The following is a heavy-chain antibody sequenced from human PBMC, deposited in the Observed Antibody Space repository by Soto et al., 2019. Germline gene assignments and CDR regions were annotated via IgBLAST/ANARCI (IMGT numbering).Heavy chain of an antibody. J-gene: IGHJ4*02. V-gene: IGHV3-30-3*01. CDR3: VGPIVVVPAAMLPFDY. CDR1: GFTFSSYA. D-gene: IGHD2-2*01. CDR2: ISYDGSNK. Sequence: GGSLRLSCAASGFTFSSYAMHWVRQAPGKGLEWVAVISYDGSNKYYADSVKGRFTISRDNSKNTLYLQMNSLRAEDTAVYYCVGPIVVVPAAMLPFDYWGQGTLVTVSS.